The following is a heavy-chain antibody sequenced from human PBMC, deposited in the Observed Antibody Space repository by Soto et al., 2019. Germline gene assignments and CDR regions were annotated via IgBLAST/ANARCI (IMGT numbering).Heavy chain of an antibody. D-gene: IGHD2-8*02. CDR1: GFTFSTYA. J-gene: IGHJ6*02. CDR2: ITGSDGKT. Sequence: PGGSLRLSCTASGFTFSTYAMTWVRQAPGKGLEWVSTITGSDGKTYYADSVRGRFTISRDNSKDTLYLQMNSLTAEDTATYYCTKDWTGDTCPCMDVWGQGTSVTVSS. CDR3: TKDWTGDTCPCMDV. V-gene: IGHV3-23*01.